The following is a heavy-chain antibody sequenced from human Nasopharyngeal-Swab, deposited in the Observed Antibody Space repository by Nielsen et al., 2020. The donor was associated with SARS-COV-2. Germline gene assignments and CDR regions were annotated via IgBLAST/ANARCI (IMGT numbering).Heavy chain of an antibody. V-gene: IGHV3-23*01. D-gene: IGHD4-17*01. J-gene: IGHJ5*02. Sequence: GGSLRLSCAASGFTFSSYAMSWVRQAPGKGLEWVSAISGSGGSTYYADSVKGRFTISRDNSKNTLYLQMNSLRAEDTAVYYGAKDPDGDYGGNWFDPWGQGTLVTVSS. CDR3: AKDPDGDYGGNWFDP. CDR2: ISGSGGST. CDR1: GFTFSSYA.